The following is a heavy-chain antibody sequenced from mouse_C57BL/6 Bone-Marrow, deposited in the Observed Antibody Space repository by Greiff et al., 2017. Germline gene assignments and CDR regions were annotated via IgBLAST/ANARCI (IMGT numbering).Heavy chain of an antibody. CDR1: GYTFTSYW. CDR3: ARESLYYYGPFDY. Sequence: VKLQESGAELVMPGASVKLSCKASGYTFTSYWMHWVKQRPGQGLEWIGEIDPSDSYTNYNQKFKGKSTLTVDKSSSTAYMQLSSLTSEDSAVYYCARESLYYYGPFDYWGQGTTLTVSS. D-gene: IGHD1-1*01. J-gene: IGHJ2*01. CDR2: IDPSDSYT. V-gene: IGHV1-69*01.